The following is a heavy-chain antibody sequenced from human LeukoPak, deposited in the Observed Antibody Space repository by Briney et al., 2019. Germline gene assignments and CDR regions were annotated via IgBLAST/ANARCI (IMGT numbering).Heavy chain of an antibody. CDR1: GGTFSSYA. CDR2: IIPIFGTA. D-gene: IGHD4/OR15-4a*01. J-gene: IGHJ4*02. CDR3: ARGGSNPRVFDY. V-gene: IGHV1-69*01. Sequence: SVKVSCKASGGTFSSYAISWVRQAPGQGLEWMGGIIPIFGTANYAQKFQGRVTITADESTSTAYMELGSLRSEDTAVYYCARGGSNPRVFDYWGQGTLVAVSS.